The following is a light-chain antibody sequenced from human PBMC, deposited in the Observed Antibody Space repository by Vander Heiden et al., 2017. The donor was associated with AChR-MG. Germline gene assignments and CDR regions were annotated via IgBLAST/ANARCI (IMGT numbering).Light chain of an antibody. V-gene: IGLV1-40*01. Sequence: QSVLTQPPSVSGAPRQRVTISCTGSSSNSGAGYDVHWYQQLPGTAPKLLIYGNSNRPSGVPDRSSGSKSGTSASLAITGLQAEDEADYYCQSYDSSLSGSAVFGGGTKLTVL. CDR3: QSYDSSLSGSAV. CDR2: GNS. CDR1: SSNSGAGYD. J-gene: IGLJ2*01.